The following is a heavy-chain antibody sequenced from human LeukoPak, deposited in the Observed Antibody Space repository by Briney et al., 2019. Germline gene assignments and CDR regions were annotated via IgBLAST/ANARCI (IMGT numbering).Heavy chain of an antibody. J-gene: IGHJ4*02. D-gene: IGHD6-6*01. CDR1: GGSFSGYY. V-gene: IGHV4-34*01. CDR2: INHSGST. CDR3: ARGSSGGSSTYYYFDY. Sequence: PSETLSLTCAVYGGSFSGYYWSWIRQPPGKGLEWIGEINHSGSTNYNPSLKSRVTISVDTSKNQFSLKLSSVTAADTAVYYCARGSSGGSSTYYYFDYWGQGTLVTVSS.